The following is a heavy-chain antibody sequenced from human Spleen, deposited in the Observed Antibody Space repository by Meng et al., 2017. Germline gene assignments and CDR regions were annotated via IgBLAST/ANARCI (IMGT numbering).Heavy chain of an antibody. CDR3: ARDDSSGYSFDN. CDR1: GGFISSGGYY. J-gene: IGHJ4*02. D-gene: IGHD3-22*01. V-gene: IGHV4-31*03. CDR2: IHYSGST. Sequence: QVQLQESGPGLVKPSQTLFLTCTVSGGFISSGGYYWSWIRQHPGKGLEWIGYIHYSGSTYYNPSLKTRVSISVDTSKKQFSLQLNSVTAADTAVYYCARDDSSGYSFDNWGQGTLVTVSS.